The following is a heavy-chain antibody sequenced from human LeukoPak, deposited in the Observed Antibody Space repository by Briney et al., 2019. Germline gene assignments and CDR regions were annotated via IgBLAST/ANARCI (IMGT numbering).Heavy chain of an antibody. CDR3: ARVRTRGYSYGYYYYYGMEV. J-gene: IGHJ6*02. CDR1: GFSFSNAW. CDR2: INRSGST. Sequence: GSLRLSCAASGFSFSNAWMNWIRQPPGKGLEWIGEINRSGSTNYNPSLKSRVTISVDTSKNQFSLKLSSVTAADTAVYYCARVRTRGYSYGYYYYYGMEVWGQGTTVTVSS. D-gene: IGHD5-18*01. V-gene: IGHV4-34*01.